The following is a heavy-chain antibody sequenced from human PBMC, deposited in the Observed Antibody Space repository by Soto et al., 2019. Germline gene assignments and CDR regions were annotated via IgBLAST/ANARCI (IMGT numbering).Heavy chain of an antibody. V-gene: IGHV4-30-4*01. CDR2: IYYSGST. Sequence: SETLSLTCTVSCGSISSGDYYWSWIRQPPGKGLEWIGYIYYSGSTYYNPSLKSRVTISVDTSKNQFSLKLSSVTAADTAVYYCASYDSSGYRGFDPWGQGTLVTVSS. CDR3: ASYDSSGYRGFDP. D-gene: IGHD3-22*01. CDR1: CGSISSGDYY. J-gene: IGHJ5*02.